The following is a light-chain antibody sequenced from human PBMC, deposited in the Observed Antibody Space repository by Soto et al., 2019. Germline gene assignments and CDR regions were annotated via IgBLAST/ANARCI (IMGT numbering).Light chain of an antibody. CDR3: SSYTTSSTLVV. Sequence: QSALTQPASVSGSPGQSITLSCTGTSSDVGGFNYVSWYQQHPGKAPKLIIYEVSNRPSGVSNRFSGSKSGNTASLTISGLQAEDEADYYCSSYTTSSTLVVFGGGTKLPVL. CDR2: EVS. J-gene: IGLJ2*01. V-gene: IGLV2-14*01. CDR1: SSDVGGFNY.